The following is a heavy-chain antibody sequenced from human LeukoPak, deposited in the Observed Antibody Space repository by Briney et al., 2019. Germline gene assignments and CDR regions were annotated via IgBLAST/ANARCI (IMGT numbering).Heavy chain of an antibody. D-gene: IGHD4-17*01. J-gene: IGHJ5*02. V-gene: IGHV3-21*01. CDR1: GFTFSSYS. Sequence: GGSLRLSCAASGFTFSSYSMNWDRQAPGKGLEWVSSISSSSGYIYYADSVKGRFTISRDNAKNSLYLQMNSLRAEDTAVYYCARAGTTVTTNWFDPWGQGTLVTVSS. CDR2: ISSSSGYI. CDR3: ARAGTTVTTNWFDP.